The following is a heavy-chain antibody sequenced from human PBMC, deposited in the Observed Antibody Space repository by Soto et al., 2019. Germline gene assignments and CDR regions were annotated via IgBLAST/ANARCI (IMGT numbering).Heavy chain of an antibody. Sequence: GGSLRLSCAASGFTFSSYGMHWVRQAPGKGLEWVAVISYDGSNKYYADSVKGRFTISRDNSKNTLYLQMNSLRAEDTAVYYCAKDSDLTSYYYYYGMDVWGQGTTVTVSS. J-gene: IGHJ6*02. CDR1: GFTFSSYG. V-gene: IGHV3-30*18. D-gene: IGHD3-9*01. CDR2: ISYDGSNK. CDR3: AKDSDLTSYYYYYGMDV.